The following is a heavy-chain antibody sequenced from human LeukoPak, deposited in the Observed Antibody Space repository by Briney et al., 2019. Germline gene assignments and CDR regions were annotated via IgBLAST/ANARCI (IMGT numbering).Heavy chain of an antibody. CDR3: AKSREDIAMVTGFDY. Sequence: GESLKISCKGSGYTFSSHWIAWVRQLPGQGLEGMGIIFPGDSDTRYSPSFQGQVTISADKSSNTAYLQWNSLKAADSAMYYCAKSREDIAMVTGFDYWGQGTLVTVSS. D-gene: IGHD5-18*01. J-gene: IGHJ4*02. CDR2: IFPGDSDT. CDR1: GYTFSSHW. V-gene: IGHV5-51*01.